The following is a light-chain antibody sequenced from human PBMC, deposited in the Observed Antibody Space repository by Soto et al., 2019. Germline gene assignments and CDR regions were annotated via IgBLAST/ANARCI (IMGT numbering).Light chain of an antibody. CDR3: QHYDSYSEA. CDR2: KAS. J-gene: IGKJ1*01. CDR1: QSISSW. V-gene: IGKV1-5*03. Sequence: DIQMTQYPYTLSSSVGDIFTITCGASQSISSWLAWYQQKPGKAPKLLIYKASTLKSGVPSRFSGSGSGTEFTLTISSLQPDDFATYYCQHYDSYSEAFGQGTKVDI.